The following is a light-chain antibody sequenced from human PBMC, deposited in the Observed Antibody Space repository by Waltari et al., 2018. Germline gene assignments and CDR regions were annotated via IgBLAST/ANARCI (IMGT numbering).Light chain of an antibody. J-gene: IGLJ1*01. CDR1: IIHFVFYNS. Sequence: QSALTPPPSISGSPGQSLPITVTGAIIHFVFYNSVSWYQQRPGKVPKLMIYEVSIRPSGVSNRFSGSKSGNTASLTISGLQAEDEADYYCSSYTSSSTLVFGTGTKVTVL. V-gene: IGLV2-14*01. CDR3: SSYTSSSTLV. CDR2: EVS.